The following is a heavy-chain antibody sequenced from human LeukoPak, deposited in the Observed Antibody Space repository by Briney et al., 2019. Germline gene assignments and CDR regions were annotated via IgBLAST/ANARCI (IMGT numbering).Heavy chain of an antibody. D-gene: IGHD2-15*01. CDR3: ARDLVDFDY. CDR2: INPNSGGT. CDR1: GYTFTVNY. V-gene: IGHV1-2*02. J-gene: IGHJ4*02. Sequence: GASVTVSFKASGYTFTVNYMHWVRQAPAQGLEWMGWINPNSGGTNYAQKFQGRFTMTRDTSISTAYMELSRLRSDDTAVYYCARDLVDFDYWGQGTLVSASS.